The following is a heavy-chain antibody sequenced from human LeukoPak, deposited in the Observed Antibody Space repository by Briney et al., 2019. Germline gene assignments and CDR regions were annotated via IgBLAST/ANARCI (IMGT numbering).Heavy chain of an antibody. D-gene: IGHD3-10*01. J-gene: IGHJ6*02. V-gene: IGHV4-39*07. CDR1: GGSISSGSYY. CDR3: ARVGGSGSYYNYYYYGMDV. CDR2: IYYSGSA. Sequence: SETLSLTCTVSGGSISSGSYYWGWIRQPPGKGLEWIGSIYYSGSAYYNPSLKSRVTISVDTSKNQFSLKLSSVTAADTAVYYCARVGGSGSYYNYYYYGMDVWGQGTTVTVSS.